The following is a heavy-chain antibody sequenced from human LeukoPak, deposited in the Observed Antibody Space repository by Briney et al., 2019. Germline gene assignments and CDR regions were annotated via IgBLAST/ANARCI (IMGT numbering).Heavy chain of an antibody. Sequence: SETLSLTCTVSGGSISSSSYYWGWIRQPPGKGLEWIWSIYYSGSTYYNPSLKSRVTISVDTSKTKFSLKMSCVTGVDMSVYYCARHRGTVVDDTIDYWGQGTLVTVRS. J-gene: IGHJ4*02. D-gene: IGHD2-15*01. CDR1: GGSISSSSYY. CDR2: IYYSGST. CDR3: ARHRGTVVDDTIDY. V-gene: IGHV4-39*01.